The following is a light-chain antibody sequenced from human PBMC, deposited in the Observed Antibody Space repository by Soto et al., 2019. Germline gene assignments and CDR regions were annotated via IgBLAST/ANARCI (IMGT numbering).Light chain of an antibody. Sequence: DIVLTQAPATLSVSPGERATLSCRASQTVIRNLAWYQQKPCQTPRLLIFGASTRATGIPARFSGSGSGTEFTLTISSLRPEDFAVYYCQQYAVWPPQTFGQGTKV. CDR2: GAS. V-gene: IGKV3-15*01. CDR1: QTVIRN. J-gene: IGKJ1*01. CDR3: QQYAVWPPQT.